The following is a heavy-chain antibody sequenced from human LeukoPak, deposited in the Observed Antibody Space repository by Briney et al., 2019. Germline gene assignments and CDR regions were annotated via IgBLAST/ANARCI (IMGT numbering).Heavy chain of an antibody. D-gene: IGHD6-13*01. CDR2: ISGSDGST. CDR1: GFTFSTYA. V-gene: IGHV3-23*01. CDR3: AKDISQIAAAGTDAFDI. J-gene: IGHJ3*02. Sequence: SGGSLRLSCATSGFTFSTYAMSWVRQAPGKGLEWVSAISGSDGSTNYADSVKGRFTISRDNSKNTLYLQMNSLRAEDTAVYYCAKDISQIAAAGTDAFDIWGQGTMVTVSS.